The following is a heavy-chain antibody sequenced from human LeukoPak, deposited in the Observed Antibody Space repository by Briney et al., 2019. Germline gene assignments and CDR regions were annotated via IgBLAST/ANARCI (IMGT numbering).Heavy chain of an antibody. CDR2: FSNDGST. CDR3: ARPRGWFDGDEYFQH. CDR1: GFTVSSNY. V-gene: IGHV3-53*01. D-gene: IGHD3-10*01. Sequence: GGSLRLSCAASGFTVSSNYMSWVRQAPGKGLEWVSTFSNDGSTYYADSVKGRFTISRDNAKNSLYLQMNSLRAEDTAVYYCARPRGWFDGDEYFQHWGQGTLVTVSS. J-gene: IGHJ1*01.